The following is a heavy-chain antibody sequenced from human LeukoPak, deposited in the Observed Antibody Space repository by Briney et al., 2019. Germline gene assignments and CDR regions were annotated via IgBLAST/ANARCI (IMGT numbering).Heavy chain of an antibody. CDR1: GYTFTGYY. CDR3: ARAIGRDGYKWGVFYY. D-gene: IGHD5-12*01. CDR2: INPNSGGT. J-gene: IGHJ4*02. Sequence: GASVKVSCKASGYTFTGYYMHWVRQAPGQGLEWMGWINPNSGGTNYAQKFQGRVTMTRDTSISTAYMELSRLRSDDTAVYYCARAIGRDGYKWGVFYYWGQGTLVTVSS. V-gene: IGHV1-2*02.